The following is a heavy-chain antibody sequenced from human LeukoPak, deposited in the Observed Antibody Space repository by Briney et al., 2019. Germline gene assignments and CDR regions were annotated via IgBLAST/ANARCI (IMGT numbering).Heavy chain of an antibody. CDR2: VDHTGST. CDR1: DDSITMYY. J-gene: IGHJ6*03. V-gene: IGHV4-59*01. Sequence: SETLSLTCTVSDDSITMYYWTWIRQPPGKGLEWIGYVDHTGSTNFNPSLNGRASISRDTSKNLFSLRLRSVTAADTAVYFCARGRVSSSTWYSTYYYYFYMDVWGKGTTVTVSS. CDR3: ARGRVSSSTWYSTYYYYFYMDV. D-gene: IGHD1-1*01.